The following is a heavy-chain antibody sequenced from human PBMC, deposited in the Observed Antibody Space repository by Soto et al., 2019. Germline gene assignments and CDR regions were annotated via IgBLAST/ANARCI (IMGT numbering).Heavy chain of an antibody. J-gene: IGHJ6*03. V-gene: IGHV1-8*01. D-gene: IGHD3-10*01. CDR1: ENTFTNYD. CDR3: SRSGVGDYMDV. CDR2: LNPNNGNT. Sequence: QAQLEQSGAEVKEPGASVKVSCKASENTFTNYDIIWVRQAPGQGLEWMGWLNPNNGNTGYAPKFRGRVTMTRDPSKRTAFMEMSSLRAEDTAVYYCSRSGVGDYMDVWGKGTTVTVSS.